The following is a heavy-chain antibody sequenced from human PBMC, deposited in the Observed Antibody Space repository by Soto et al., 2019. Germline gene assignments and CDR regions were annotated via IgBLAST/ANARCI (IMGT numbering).Heavy chain of an antibody. Sequence: GGSLRLSCAASGFTFSNAWMSWVRQAPGKGLEWVGRIKSKTDGGTTDYAAPVKGRFTISRDDSKNTLYLQMNSLKTEDTALYYCTTGGVCGGDCYYYYYYGMDVWGQGTTVTVSS. CDR1: GFTFSNAW. D-gene: IGHD2-21*02. CDR3: TTGGVCGGDCYYYYYYGMDV. CDR2: IKSKTDGGTT. J-gene: IGHJ6*02. V-gene: IGHV3-15*01.